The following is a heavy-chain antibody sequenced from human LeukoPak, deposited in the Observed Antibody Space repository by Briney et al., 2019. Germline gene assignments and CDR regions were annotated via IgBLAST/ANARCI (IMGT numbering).Heavy chain of an antibody. CDR3: ARVTVGVRGLHFDN. CDR1: GGSFSGYY. J-gene: IGHJ4*02. D-gene: IGHD3-10*01. CDR2: INHSGST. V-gene: IGHV4-34*01. Sequence: PSETLSLTCAVYGGSFSGYYWSWIRQPPGKGLEWIGEINHSGSTNYNPSLKSRVTISVDTSKNQFSLKLTSVTAADTGVYYCARVTVGVRGLHFDNWGQGTLVTVSS.